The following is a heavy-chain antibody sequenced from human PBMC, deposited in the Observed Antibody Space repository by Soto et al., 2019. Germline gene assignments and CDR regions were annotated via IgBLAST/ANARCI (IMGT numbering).Heavy chain of an antibody. CDR3: ARHASGYCSGGSCYLNWFDP. J-gene: IGHJ5*02. D-gene: IGHD2-15*01. Sequence: SETLSLTCTVSGGSISSYYWSWIRQPPGKGLEWIGEINHSGSTNYNPSLKSRVTISVDTSKNQFSLKLSSVTAADTAVYYCARHASGYCSGGSCYLNWFDPWGQGTLVTVSS. CDR1: GGSISSYY. CDR2: INHSGST. V-gene: IGHV4-34*01.